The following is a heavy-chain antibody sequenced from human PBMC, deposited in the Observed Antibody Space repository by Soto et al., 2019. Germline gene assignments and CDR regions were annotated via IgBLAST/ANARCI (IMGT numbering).Heavy chain of an antibody. V-gene: IGHV4-4*02. CDR1: GGSISSSNW. CDR3: ARVSGSYYYGMDV. Sequence: QVQLQESGPGLVKPSGTLSLTCAVSGGSISSSNWWSWVRQPPGKGLEWIGEIYHSGSTNYNPSLRSRVTIAVDKTKNQFSLKRSSVTAADTAVDYCARVSGSYYYGMDVWGQGSTVTVSS. J-gene: IGHJ6*02. D-gene: IGHD1-26*01. CDR2: IYHSGST.